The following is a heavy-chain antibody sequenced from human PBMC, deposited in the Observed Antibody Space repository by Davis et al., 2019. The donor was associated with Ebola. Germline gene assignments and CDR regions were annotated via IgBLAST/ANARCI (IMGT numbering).Heavy chain of an antibody. D-gene: IGHD2-8*01. Sequence: PSETLSLTCTVSGGSISSYYWSWIRQPPGKGLEWIGYIYYSGSTNYNPSLKSRVTISVDTSKNQFSLKLSSVTAADTAVYYCASTNGVSGTDYWGQGTLVTVSS. CDR1: GGSISSYY. CDR2: IYYSGST. V-gene: IGHV4-59*01. J-gene: IGHJ4*02. CDR3: ASTNGVSGTDY.